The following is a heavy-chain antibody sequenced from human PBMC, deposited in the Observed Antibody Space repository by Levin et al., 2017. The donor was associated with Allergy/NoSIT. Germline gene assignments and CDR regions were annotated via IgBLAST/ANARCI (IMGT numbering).Heavy chain of an antibody. D-gene: IGHD2-2*01. Sequence: WASVKVSCKASGYTFTSYDINWVRQATGQGLEWMGWMNPNSGNTGYAQKFQGRVTMTRNTSISTAYMELSSLRSEDTAVYYCAREKVVVPAAATLDYYYGMDVWGQGTTVTVSS. CDR3: AREKVVVPAAATLDYYYGMDV. CDR2: MNPNSGNT. J-gene: IGHJ6*02. CDR1: GYTFTSYD. V-gene: IGHV1-8*01.